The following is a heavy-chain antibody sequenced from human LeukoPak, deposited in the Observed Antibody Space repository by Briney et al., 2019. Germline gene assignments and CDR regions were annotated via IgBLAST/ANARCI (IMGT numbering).Heavy chain of an antibody. D-gene: IGHD5-12*01. CDR2: ISGSGGST. J-gene: IGHJ4*02. Sequence: GGSLRLSCAASGFTFSSYAMSWVRQAPGKGLEWVSAISGSGGSTYYADSVKGRFTISRDNSKNTLYLQMNSLRAEDTAVYYCAKDRSDFLRGIVATNRFDYWGQGTLVTVSS. CDR3: AKDRSDFLRGIVATNRFDY. V-gene: IGHV3-23*01. CDR1: GFTFSSYA.